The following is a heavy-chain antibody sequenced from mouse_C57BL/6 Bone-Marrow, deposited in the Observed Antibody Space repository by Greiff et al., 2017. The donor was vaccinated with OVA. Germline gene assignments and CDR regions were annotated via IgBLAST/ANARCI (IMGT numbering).Heavy chain of an antibody. CDR1: GYTFTGYW. V-gene: IGHV1-9*01. CDR3: ARRAY. CDR2: ILPGSGST. D-gene: IGHD3-1*01. J-gene: IGHJ2*01. Sequence: QVQLQQSGAELMKPGASVKLSCKATGYTFTGYWIEWVKQRPGHGLEWIGEILPGSGSTNYTEKFKGKATFTADTSSNTAYMQLSSLTTEDSSIYYCARRAYWGQGTTLTVSS.